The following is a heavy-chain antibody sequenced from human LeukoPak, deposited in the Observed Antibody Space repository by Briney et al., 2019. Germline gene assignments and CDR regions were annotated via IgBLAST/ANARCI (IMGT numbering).Heavy chain of an antibody. Sequence: PGGSLRLSCAASGFTFSSYAMSWVRQAPGKGLEWVSAISGSGGSTYYVDSVKGRFTISRDNSKNTLYLQMNSLRAEDTAVYYCAKEGVRYLEYYDSSGYYPFDYWGQGTLVTVSS. CDR2: ISGSGGST. V-gene: IGHV3-23*01. D-gene: IGHD3-22*01. CDR3: AKEGVRYLEYYDSSGYYPFDY. J-gene: IGHJ4*02. CDR1: GFTFSSYA.